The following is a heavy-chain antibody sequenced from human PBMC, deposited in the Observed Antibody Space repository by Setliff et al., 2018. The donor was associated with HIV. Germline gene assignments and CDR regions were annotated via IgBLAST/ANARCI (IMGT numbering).Heavy chain of an antibody. V-gene: IGHV4-38-2*02. D-gene: IGHD3-22*01. Sequence: SETLSLTCAVSGYSISSGYYWGWIRQPPGKGLEWIGSIYHSGSTYYNPSLKSRVTISVDTSKNQFSLKLSSVTAADTAVYYCARDNYYDSSGAMGYWGQGTLVTV. CDR2: IYHSGST. CDR1: GYSISSGYY. CDR3: ARDNYYDSSGAMGY. J-gene: IGHJ4*02.